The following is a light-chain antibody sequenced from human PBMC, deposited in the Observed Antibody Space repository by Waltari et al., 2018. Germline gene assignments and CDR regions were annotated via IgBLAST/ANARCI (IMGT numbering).Light chain of an antibody. Sequence: EIVLTQSPGTLSLSPGERATLSCRASQGVSSGYLAWYQQEPGQGPRLLIYGASNRAAGIPDRFSGGGSGTDFTLTISRLEPEDFAVYYCQHYRSSPPPFGQGTNVEIK. J-gene: IGKJ1*01. CDR2: GAS. CDR1: QGVSSGY. CDR3: QHYRSSPPP. V-gene: IGKV3-20*01.